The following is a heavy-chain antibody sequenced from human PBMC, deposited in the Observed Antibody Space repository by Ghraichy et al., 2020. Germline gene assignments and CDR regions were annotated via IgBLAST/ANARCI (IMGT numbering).Heavy chain of an antibody. J-gene: IGHJ4*02. CDR2: LSIGGSTK. CDR3: TRGPLYQFEY. D-gene: IGHD2-2*01. CDR1: EFTFSSYD. Sequence: GGSLRLSCAASEFTFSSYDINWVRQAPGKGLEWVSYLSIGGSTKFYADSVKGRFTVSRDNAKKSFFLQMNNVRVEDTAVYFCTRGPLYQFEYWGQGILVTVSS. V-gene: IGHV3-48*03.